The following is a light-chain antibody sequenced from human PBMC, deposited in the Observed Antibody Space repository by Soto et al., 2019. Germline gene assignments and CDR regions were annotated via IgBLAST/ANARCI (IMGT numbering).Light chain of an antibody. CDR1: SSNIGNNY. J-gene: IGLJ2*01. CDR3: GTWASSLSVVV. CDR2: DNN. Sequence: QSVLTPPPSVSAAPGQTVTISCSGSSSNIGNNYVSWYQQLPGTAPKLLIYDNNKRPSGIPDRFSGSKSGTSATLGITGLQTGDEADYYCGTWASSLSVVVFGGGTKLTVL. V-gene: IGLV1-51*01.